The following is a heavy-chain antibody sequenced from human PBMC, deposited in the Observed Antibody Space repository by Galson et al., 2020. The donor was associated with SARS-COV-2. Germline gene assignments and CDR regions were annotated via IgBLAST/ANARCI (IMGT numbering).Heavy chain of an antibody. CDR2: IYSGGST. CDR3: ARAYYYYGMDV. J-gene: IGHJ6*02. CDR1: GFTVSSNY. Sequence: GESLKISCAASGFTVSSNYMSWVRQAPGKGLEWVPIIYSGGSTYYADSVKGRFTISRDNSKNTLYLQMNSLRAEDTAVYYCARAYYYYGMDVWGQGTTVTVSS. V-gene: IGHV3-53*01.